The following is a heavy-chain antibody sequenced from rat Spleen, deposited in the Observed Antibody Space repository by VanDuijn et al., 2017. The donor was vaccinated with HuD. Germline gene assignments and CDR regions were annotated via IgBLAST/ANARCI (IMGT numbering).Heavy chain of an antibody. D-gene: IGHD1-12*03. CDR2: ISSGGST. CDR1: GFSLTSYT. J-gene: IGHJ2*01. CDR3: ASQHYYDGYYRDY. Sequence: QVHLKESGPDLVQPSQTLSLTCSVSGFSLTSYTVSWVRQPPGKGLEWIAAISSGGSTYYNSALKSRLSINRDTSKSQVFLKMNSLQTEDTAMYFCASQHYYDGYYRDYWGQGVMVTVSS. V-gene: IGHV2-6*01.